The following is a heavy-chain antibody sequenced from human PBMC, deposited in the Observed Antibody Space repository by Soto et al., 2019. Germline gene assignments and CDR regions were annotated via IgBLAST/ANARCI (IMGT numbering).Heavy chain of an antibody. Sequence: QVQLVESGGGVVQPGRSLRLSCAASGFTFSSYGMHWVRQAPGKGLEWVAVISYDGSNKYYADSVKGRFTISRDNSKNTLDRQMNILRAEDTAVYYFTRGGRYCSGGSCSYWFDSWGQGTLVTVSS. CDR3: TRGGRYCSGGSCSYWFDS. V-gene: IGHV3-30*03. CDR2: ISYDGSNK. CDR1: GFTFSSYG. D-gene: IGHD2-15*01. J-gene: IGHJ5*01.